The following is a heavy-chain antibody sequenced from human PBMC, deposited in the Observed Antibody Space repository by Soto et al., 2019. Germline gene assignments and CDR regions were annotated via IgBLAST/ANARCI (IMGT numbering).Heavy chain of an antibody. V-gene: IGHV3-15*01. CDR2: IKSKAYGETT. CDR1: GFTFSSAL. D-gene: IGHD7-27*01. Sequence: PGGTLRLSCAASGFTFSSALMNWAREAPGKGPEWVARIKSKAYGETTDYAAPVMGRFTISRDDSKNTLYLQMNTLKSEDTAVYYCSTNWATSRDWGQ. CDR3: STNWATSRD. J-gene: IGHJ1*01.